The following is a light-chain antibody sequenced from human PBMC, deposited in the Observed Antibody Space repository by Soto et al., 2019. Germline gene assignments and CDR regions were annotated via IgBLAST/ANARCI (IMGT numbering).Light chain of an antibody. CDR3: AAWDDSLNGVV. CDR2: SNN. J-gene: IGLJ2*01. Sequence: QSVLTQPPSASGTPGQRVTISCSGSSSNIGSNTVNWYQQLLGTAPKLLIYSNNQRPSGVPDRFSGSKSGTSASLAISGLQSEDEADYYCAAWDDSLNGVVFGGGTKVTVL. CDR1: SSNIGSNT. V-gene: IGLV1-44*01.